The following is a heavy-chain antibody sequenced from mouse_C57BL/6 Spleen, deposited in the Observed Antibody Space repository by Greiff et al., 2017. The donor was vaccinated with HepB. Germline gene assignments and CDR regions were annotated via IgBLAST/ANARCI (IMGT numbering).Heavy chain of an antibody. J-gene: IGHJ2*01. Sequence: VQLQQSGPELVKPGASVKISCKASGYTFTDYYMNWVKQSHGKSLEWIGDINPNNGGTSYNQKFKGKATLTVDKSSSTAYMELRSLTSEDSAVYYCASVVAIYYGNYVDYWGQGTTLTVSS. CDR1: GYTFTDYY. CDR3: ASVVAIYYGNYVDY. V-gene: IGHV1-26*01. D-gene: IGHD2-1*01. CDR2: INPNNGGT.